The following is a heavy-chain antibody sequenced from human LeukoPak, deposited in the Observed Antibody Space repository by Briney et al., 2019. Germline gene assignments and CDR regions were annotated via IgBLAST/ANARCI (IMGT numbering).Heavy chain of an antibody. CDR3: ARAPSIRFLTPYFDY. V-gene: IGHV1-69*13. CDR1: GGTFSSHA. D-gene: IGHD3-3*01. Sequence: ASVKVSCKASGGTFSSHAISWVRQAPGQGLEWMGGIIPIFGSANYAQKFQGRVTITADESASTAYMDLSSLRSEDTAVYYCARAPSIRFLTPYFDYWGQGTLVTVPS. CDR2: IIPIFGSA. J-gene: IGHJ4*02.